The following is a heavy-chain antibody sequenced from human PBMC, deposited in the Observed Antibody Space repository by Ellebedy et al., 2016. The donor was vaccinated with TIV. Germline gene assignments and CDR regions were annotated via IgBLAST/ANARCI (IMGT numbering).Heavy chain of an antibody. CDR3: GKEGEGGDYNSHFQY. CDR2: ISNGGDTT. CDR1: GFTFGCCA. Sequence: PGGSLRLSCAAPGFTFGCCAMSWVRQAPGKGLEWVSVISNGGDTTYADSVKGRFTISRDNSKNTLYLQMNSLRADDTAVYYCGKEGEGGDYNSHFQYWGQGNLVTVSS. J-gene: IGHJ4*02. D-gene: IGHD4-17*01. V-gene: IGHV3-23*01.